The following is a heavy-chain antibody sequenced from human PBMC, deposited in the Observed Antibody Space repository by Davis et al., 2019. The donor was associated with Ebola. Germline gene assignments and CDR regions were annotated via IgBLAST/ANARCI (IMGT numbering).Heavy chain of an antibody. D-gene: IGHD3-10*01. J-gene: IGHJ3*01. CDR3: GRELVGSRFADTFDV. CDR2: IWHDGSNK. Sequence: GGSLRLSCEASGFIFSRSVMHWFRQAPGKGLQWVALIWHDGSNKFYADSVKGRFIISRDNSRDMLYLEMNSLRDEDTAVYYCGRELVGSRFADTFDVWGQGTMVTVSS. CDR1: GFIFSRSV. V-gene: IGHV3-33*01.